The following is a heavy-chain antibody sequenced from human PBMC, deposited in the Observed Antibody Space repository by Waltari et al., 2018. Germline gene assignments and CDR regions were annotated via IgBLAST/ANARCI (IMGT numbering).Heavy chain of an antibody. V-gene: IGHV4-59*01. CDR3: ARVYYGSGSEAFDI. Sequence: QVQLQESGPGLVKPSETLSLTCTVSGGSISSYYWSWIRQPPGKGLEWIGYIYYSGSTNYNPSLNSRVTISVDTSKNQFSLKLSSVTAADTAVYFCARVYYGSGSEAFDIWGQGTMVTVSS. CDR2: IYYSGST. J-gene: IGHJ3*02. CDR1: GGSISSYY. D-gene: IGHD3-10*01.